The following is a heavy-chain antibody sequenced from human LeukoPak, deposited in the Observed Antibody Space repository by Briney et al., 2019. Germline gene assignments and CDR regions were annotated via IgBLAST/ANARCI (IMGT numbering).Heavy chain of an antibody. V-gene: IGHV4-59*01. CDR2: ISYTGST. CDR3: ARGLRAAADSTGAYFQH. CDR1: GGSISNYY. J-gene: IGHJ1*01. D-gene: IGHD6-13*01. Sequence: SETLSLTCTVSGGSISNYYWSWLRQPPGKGLEWIGDISYTGSTKYNSSLESRVTISVDTSKNQFSLNVSSVTAADTAEYYCARGLRAAADSTGAYFQHWGQGTLVTVSS.